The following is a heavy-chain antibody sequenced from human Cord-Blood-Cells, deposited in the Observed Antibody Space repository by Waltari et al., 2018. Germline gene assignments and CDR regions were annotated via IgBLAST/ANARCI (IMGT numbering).Heavy chain of an antibody. D-gene: IGHD2-2*01. CDR3: ARIPVGYCSSTSCRDY. CDR1: GFSLSTSGMC. J-gene: IGHJ4*02. Sequence: QVTLRESGPALVKPTQTLTLTCTFSGFSLSTSGMCVSWIRQPPGKALEWLALIDLDDDKYYSTSLKTRLTISKDTSKNQVVLTMTNMDPVDTATYYCARIPVGYCSSTSCRDYWGQGTLVTVSS. V-gene: IGHV2-70*01. CDR2: IDLDDDK.